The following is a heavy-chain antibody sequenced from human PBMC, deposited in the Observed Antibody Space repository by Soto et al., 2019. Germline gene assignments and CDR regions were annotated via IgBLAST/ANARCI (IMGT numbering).Heavy chain of an antibody. CDR3: ARDDSNYPGRYGMDV. CDR2: IIPILGTA. CDR1: GGTFGTYA. J-gene: IGHJ6*02. D-gene: IGHD4-4*01. Sequence: QVQLVQSGAEVKKPGSSVRVSCKAPGGTFGTYATNWVRQAPGQGLEWMGRIIPILGTANYAQMFQGRVTITADESTSTAYMELSSLRSEDRAVYYCARDDSNYPGRYGMDVWGQGTTVTVSS. V-gene: IGHV1-69*11.